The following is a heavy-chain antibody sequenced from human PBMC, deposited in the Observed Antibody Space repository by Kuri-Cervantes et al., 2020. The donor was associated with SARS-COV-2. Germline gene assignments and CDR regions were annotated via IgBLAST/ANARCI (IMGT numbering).Heavy chain of an antibody. CDR2: ISSSSSTI. Sequence: ETLSLSCAASGFTFSSYSMNWVRQAPGKGLEWVSYISSSSSTIYYADSVKGRFTISRDNAKNSLYLQMNSLRAEDTAVYYCAKGGAADNHYYYYYGMDVWGQGTTVTVSS. CDR3: AKGGAADNHYYYYYGMDV. V-gene: IGHV3-48*01. CDR1: GFTFSSYS. D-gene: IGHD3-16*01. J-gene: IGHJ6*02.